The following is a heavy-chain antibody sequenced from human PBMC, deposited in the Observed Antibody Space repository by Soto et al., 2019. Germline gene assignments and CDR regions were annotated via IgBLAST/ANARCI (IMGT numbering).Heavy chain of an antibody. V-gene: IGHV5-51*01. Sequence: GESLKISCQTSGYTFTHYWIGWVRQMPGGGLEWLGLIFPRDFDVRYCPSFEGQVTISADRSTATAVLQWRSLEASDSALYFCARLVSLLQPIDSWGQGTPDTVSS. D-gene: IGHD4-4*01. J-gene: IGHJ5*01. CDR2: IFPRDFDV. CDR3: ARLVSLLQPIDS. CDR1: GYTFTHYW.